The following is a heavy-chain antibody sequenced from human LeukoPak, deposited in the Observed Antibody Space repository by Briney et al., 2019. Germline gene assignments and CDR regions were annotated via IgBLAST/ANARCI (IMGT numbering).Heavy chain of an antibody. CDR3: AGRGGYYYDSSGYFQ. J-gene: IGHJ4*02. CDR2: VITIIGTA. CDR1: GDTFSSYA. V-gene: IGHV1-69*05. D-gene: IGHD3-22*01. Sequence: SVKVSCKASGDTFSSYAMSWVRQAPGQGLEWMGGVITIIGTANYAQKFQGRVTITTDESTSTAYMELSSLRSEDTAVYYCAGRGGYYYDSSGYFQWGQGTLVTVSS.